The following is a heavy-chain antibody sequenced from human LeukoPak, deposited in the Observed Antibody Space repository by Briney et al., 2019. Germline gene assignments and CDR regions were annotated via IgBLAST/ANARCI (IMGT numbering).Heavy chain of an antibody. CDR1: GFTFSNSW. J-gene: IGHJ6*03. V-gene: IGHV3-11*04. Sequence: GGSLRLSCAASGFTFSNSWMSWVRQAPERGLEWVSTIKHIGPTTYYADSVKGRFTISRDNAKNSLFLQMSSLRADDTAIYYCARAGELRYMDVWGKGTAVTVSS. CDR2: IKHIGPTT. D-gene: IGHD3-16*01. CDR3: ARAGELRYMDV.